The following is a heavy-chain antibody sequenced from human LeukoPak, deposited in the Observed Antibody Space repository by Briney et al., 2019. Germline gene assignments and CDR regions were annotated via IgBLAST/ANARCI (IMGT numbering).Heavy chain of an antibody. CDR2: INHSGST. V-gene: IGHV4-34*01. Sequence: SETLSLTCAVYGGSFSGYYWSWIRQPPGKGLEWIGEINHSGSTNYNPSLKSRVTISVDTSKNQFSLKLSSVTAADTAVYYCARGPRMTTVTTGWFDPWGQRTLVTVSS. CDR3: ARGPRMTTVTTGWFDP. D-gene: IGHD4-17*01. J-gene: IGHJ5*02. CDR1: GGSFSGYY.